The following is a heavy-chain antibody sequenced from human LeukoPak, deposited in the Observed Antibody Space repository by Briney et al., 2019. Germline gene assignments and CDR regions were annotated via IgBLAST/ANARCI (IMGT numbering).Heavy chain of an antibody. D-gene: IGHD7-27*01. CDR1: GFTIRIYG. J-gene: IGHJ4*02. CDR2: ISHDGGAE. V-gene: IGHV3-30*18. Sequence: PGGSLRLSCAVSGFTIRIYGMHWVRQAPGKGLEWVAMISHDGGAEHYGDSVKGRFTISRDNSKNTLYLQLNSLRAEDTAVNYCAKTGGPWDWGQGTLVTVSS. CDR3: AKTGGPWD.